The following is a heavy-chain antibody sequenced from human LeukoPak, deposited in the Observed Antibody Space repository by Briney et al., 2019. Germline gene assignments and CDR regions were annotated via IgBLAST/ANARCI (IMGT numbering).Heavy chain of an antibody. D-gene: IGHD6-19*01. CDR1: GFSFSSYG. J-gene: IGHJ4*02. Sequence: GGSLRLSCAASGFSFSSYGMHWVRQAPGKGLEWVAFISYDGNNKYYADSVKGRFSISRDNSKNTLYLQMNSLRAEDTAVYYCAKDGGSSGWYEDYWGQGTLVTVSS. CDR3: AKDGGSSGWYEDY. CDR2: ISYDGNNK. V-gene: IGHV3-30*18.